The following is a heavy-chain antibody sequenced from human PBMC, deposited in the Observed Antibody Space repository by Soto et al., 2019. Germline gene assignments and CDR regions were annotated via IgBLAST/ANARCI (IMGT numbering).Heavy chain of an antibody. D-gene: IGHD2-2*01. V-gene: IGHV1-8*01. CDR2: MNPNSGNT. J-gene: IGHJ4*02. CDR1: GYTFTSYD. CDR3: ARVGYCSSTSCPAADDY. Sequence: QVQLVQSGAEVKKPGASVKVSCKASGYTFTSYDINWVRQGTGQGLEWMGWMNPNSGNTGYAQKFQGRVTMTRNTSISTAYMELSSLRSEDTAVYYCARVGYCSSTSCPAADDYWGQGTLVTVSS.